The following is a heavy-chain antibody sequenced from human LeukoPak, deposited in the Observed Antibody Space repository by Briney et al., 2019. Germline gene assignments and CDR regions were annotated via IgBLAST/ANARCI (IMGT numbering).Heavy chain of an antibody. D-gene: IGHD4-17*01. CDR1: GYTLTELS. CDR3: AVLATTLYYYGMDV. V-gene: IGHV1-24*01. CDR2: FDPEDGET. Sequence: ASVNVSCKVSGYTLTELSMHWVRQAPGKGLEWMGGFDPEDGETIYAQKFQGRVTMTEDTSTDTAYMELSSLRSEDTAVYYCAVLATTLYYYGMDVWGQGTTVTVSS. J-gene: IGHJ6*02.